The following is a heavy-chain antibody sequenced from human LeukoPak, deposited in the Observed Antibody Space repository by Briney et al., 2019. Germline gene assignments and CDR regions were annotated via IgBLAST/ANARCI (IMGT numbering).Heavy chain of an antibody. Sequence: PGGSLRLSCAASGFTFSSYWMSWVRQAPRKGLEWVANIKQDGSEKYYVDSVKGRFTISRDNAKNSLYLQMNSLRAEDTAVYYCARDWGIAAPQYYFDYWGQGTLVTVSS. CDR3: ARDWGIAAPQYYFDY. CDR2: IKQDGSEK. V-gene: IGHV3-7*01. J-gene: IGHJ4*02. D-gene: IGHD6-13*01. CDR1: GFTFSSYW.